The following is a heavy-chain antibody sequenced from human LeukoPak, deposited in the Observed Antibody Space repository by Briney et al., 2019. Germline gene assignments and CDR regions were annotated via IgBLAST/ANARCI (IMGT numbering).Heavy chain of an antibody. Sequence: ASVKVSCKASGYTFTSYAMHWVRQAPGQRLEWMGWINAGNGNTKYSQKFQGRVTITRDTSASTAYMELSSLRSEDTAVYYCARGPAAGTDYYYYYYGMDVWGQGTTVTVSS. CDR2: INAGNGNT. V-gene: IGHV1-3*01. J-gene: IGHJ6*02. CDR3: ARGPAAGTDYYYYYYGMDV. CDR1: GYTFTSYA. D-gene: IGHD6-13*01.